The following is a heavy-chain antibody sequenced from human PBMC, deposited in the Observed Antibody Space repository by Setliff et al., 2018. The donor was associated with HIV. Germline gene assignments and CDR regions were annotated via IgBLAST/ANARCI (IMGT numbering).Heavy chain of an antibody. CDR1: DASISTSNFL. CDR3: ERLETGPATSAYGPFNS. J-gene: IGHJ4*02. V-gene: IGHV4-39*02. Sequence: SETLSLTCTVSDASISTSNFLWGWIRQSPGKGLEWIGSSYYSSRTYYNPSLKNRVTISADTSKNHLSLKLTSLTAADTAVYYCERLETGPATSAYGPFNSWGQGKMVTVSS. CDR2: SYYSSRT. D-gene: IGHD4-17*01.